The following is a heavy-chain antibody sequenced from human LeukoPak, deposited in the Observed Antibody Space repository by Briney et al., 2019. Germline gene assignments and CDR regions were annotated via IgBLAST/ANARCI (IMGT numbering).Heavy chain of an antibody. CDR1: GSTFNTYT. D-gene: IGHD2-8*01. Sequence: GGSLRLSCAASGSTFNTYTMNWVRQAPGKGLEWVSVIYSGGSTYYADSVKGRFTISRDNSKNTLYLQMNSLRAEDTAVYYCAREGYCTNGVCSIDYWGQGTLVTVSS. CDR2: IYSGGST. J-gene: IGHJ4*02. CDR3: AREGYCTNGVCSIDY. V-gene: IGHV3-53*01.